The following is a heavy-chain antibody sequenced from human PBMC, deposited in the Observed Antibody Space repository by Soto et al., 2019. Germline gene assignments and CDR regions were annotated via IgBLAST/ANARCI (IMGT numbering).Heavy chain of an antibody. V-gene: IGHV4-30-4*01. CDR1: GDSISTVDYF. Sequence: SETLSLTCSVSGDSISTVDYFWAWIRQPPGQALEYIGYIYRSTTTYYNPSFEGRVAISLDTSKSQFSLTVTSVTAADTAVYFCARGRYCLTGRCFPNWFDSWGQGTLVTVSS. J-gene: IGHJ5*01. CDR3: ARGRYCLTGRCFPNWFDS. CDR2: IYRSTTT. D-gene: IGHD2-15*01.